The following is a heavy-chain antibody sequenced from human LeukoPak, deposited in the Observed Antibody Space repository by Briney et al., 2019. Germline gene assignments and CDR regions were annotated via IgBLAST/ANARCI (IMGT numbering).Heavy chain of an antibody. J-gene: IGHJ4*02. CDR1: GYTFTSYG. D-gene: IGHD4-17*01. CDR3: ARADYGDYLYYFDY. V-gene: IGHV1-18*01. CDR2: SSAYNGNT. Sequence: ASVKVSCKASGYTFTSYGISWVRQAPGQGLEWMGWSSAYNGNTNYAQKLQGRVTMTRDTSTSTAYMELRSLRSDDTAVYYCARADYGDYLYYFDYWGQGTLVTVSS.